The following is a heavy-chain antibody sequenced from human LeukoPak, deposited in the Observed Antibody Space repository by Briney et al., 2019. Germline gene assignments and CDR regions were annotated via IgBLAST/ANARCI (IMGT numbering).Heavy chain of an antibody. D-gene: IGHD2-15*01. CDR3: ARGRKLGYCSGGSCGTDY. V-gene: IGHV4-59*02. CDR1: GGSASSHY. Sequence: SETLSLTCTVSGGSASSHYWSWIRQPPGKQLEWLAYIYYTGVTNYNPSLKSRVTISVDTSKNQFSLKLSSVTAADTAVYYCARGRKLGYCSGGSCGTDYWGQGTLVTVSS. J-gene: IGHJ4*02. CDR2: IYYTGVT.